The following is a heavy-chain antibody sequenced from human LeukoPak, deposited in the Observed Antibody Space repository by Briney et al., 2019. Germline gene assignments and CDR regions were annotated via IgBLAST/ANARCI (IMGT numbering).Heavy chain of an antibody. CDR1: GYTFTGYY. D-gene: IGHD3-22*01. CDR2: IIPIFGTA. J-gene: IGHJ4*02. CDR3: ARGRVVDYYDSSGYSD. Sequence: SVKVSCKASGYTFTGYYMHWVRQAPGQGLEWMGGIIPIFGTANYAQKFQGRVTITADESTSTAYMELSSLRSEDTAVYYCARGRVVDYYDSSGYSDWGQGTLVTVSS. V-gene: IGHV1-69*13.